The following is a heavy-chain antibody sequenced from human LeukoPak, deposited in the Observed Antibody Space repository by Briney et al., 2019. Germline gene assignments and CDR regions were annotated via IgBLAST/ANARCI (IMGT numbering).Heavy chain of an antibody. J-gene: IGHJ5*02. Sequence: ASVKVSCKASGYTFTHYFAHWVRQAPGQGLEWVGWINPNSGGTNYAQKFQGRVTMTRDTSISTAYMELSRLRSDDTAVYYCASIAVAGTPQLNWFDPWGQGTLVTVSS. V-gene: IGHV1-2*02. CDR2: INPNSGGT. CDR1: GYTFTHYF. D-gene: IGHD6-19*01. CDR3: ASIAVAGTPQLNWFDP.